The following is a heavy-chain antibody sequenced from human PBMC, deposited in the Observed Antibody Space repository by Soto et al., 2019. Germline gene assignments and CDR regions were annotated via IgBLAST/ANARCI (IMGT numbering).Heavy chain of an antibody. CDR2: INHSGST. CDR1: GGSFSGYY. J-gene: IGHJ4*02. Sequence: QVQLQQWGAGLLKPSETLSLTCAVYGGSFSGYYWSWIRQPPGKGLEWIGEINHSGSTNYNPSLTSRVTISVDTSKNQFSLKLSSVTAADTAVYYCARGRDFWRPGRVKYYFDYWGQGTLVTVSS. V-gene: IGHV4-34*01. CDR3: ARGRDFWRPGRVKYYFDY. D-gene: IGHD3-3*01.